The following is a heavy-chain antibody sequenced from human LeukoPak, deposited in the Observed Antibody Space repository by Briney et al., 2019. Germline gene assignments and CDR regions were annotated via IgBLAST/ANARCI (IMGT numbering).Heavy chain of an antibody. CDR2: INWNGGST. V-gene: IGHV3-20*04. D-gene: IGHD3-22*01. J-gene: IGHJ4*02. CDR1: GFTFDDYG. Sequence: GGSLRLSCAASGFTFDDYGMSWVRQAPGKGLEWVSGINWNGGSTGYTDSVKGRFTISRDNSKNTLYLQMNSLRAEDTAVYYCAKDLARRSYYDSSGSFDYWGQGTLVTVSS. CDR3: AKDLARRSYYDSSGSFDY.